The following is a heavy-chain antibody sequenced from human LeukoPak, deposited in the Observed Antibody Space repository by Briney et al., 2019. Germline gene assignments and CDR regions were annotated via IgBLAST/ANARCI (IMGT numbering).Heavy chain of an antibody. D-gene: IGHD3-9*01. Sequence: GASVKVSCKASANTFTGYYIHWVRQAPGQGLEWMEWINPNSGGTNYAQKFQGRVTMTRDTSISTAYMELSRLRSDDTAVYYCARGGYDILTGYYKLDYWGQGTLVTVSS. J-gene: IGHJ4*02. CDR3: ARGGYDILTGYYKLDY. CDR2: INPNSGGT. CDR1: ANTFTGYY. V-gene: IGHV1-2*02.